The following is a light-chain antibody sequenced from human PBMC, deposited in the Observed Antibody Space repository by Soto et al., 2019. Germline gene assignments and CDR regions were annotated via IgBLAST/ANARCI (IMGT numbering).Light chain of an antibody. CDR3: SSYTSSSTPYV. CDR1: SSDVGGYNY. CDR2: DVS. Sequence: QSALTQPASVSGSPGQSITISCTGTSSDVGGYNYVSWYQLHPGKAPKLMIYDVSNRPSGVSNRFSGSKSGNTASLTISGLQAEDEAYYYCSSYTSSSTPYVFGTGTKLTVL. V-gene: IGLV2-14*03. J-gene: IGLJ1*01.